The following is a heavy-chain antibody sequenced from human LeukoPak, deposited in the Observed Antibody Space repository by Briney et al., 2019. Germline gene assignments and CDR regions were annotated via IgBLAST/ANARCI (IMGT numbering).Heavy chain of an antibody. CDR1: GGSISSGDYY. D-gene: IGHD6-13*01. CDR3: ASSLIAAAGPSLGY. Sequence: PSETLSLTCTVSGGSISSGDYYWSWIRQPPGKGLEWIGYIYYSGSTNYNPSLKSRVTISVDKSKNQFSLKLSSVTAADTAVYYCASSLIAAAGPSLGYWGQGTLVTVSS. CDR2: IYYSGST. J-gene: IGHJ4*02. V-gene: IGHV4-30-4*01.